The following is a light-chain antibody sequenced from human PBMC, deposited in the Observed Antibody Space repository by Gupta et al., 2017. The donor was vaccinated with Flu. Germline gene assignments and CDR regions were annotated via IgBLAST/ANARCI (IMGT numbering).Light chain of an antibody. V-gene: IGKV1-33*01. J-gene: IGKJ4*01. CDR1: QDISIY. CDR3: QQDDNLPLT. Sequence: PSSRSASVGDRVTITCRDSQDISIYLNWYQQKPGRAPKRLIFDASNLQTGGPSRFSGSGSGTDFTFTISSLQPEDIATYYCQQDDNLPLTFGGGTRVESK. CDR2: DAS.